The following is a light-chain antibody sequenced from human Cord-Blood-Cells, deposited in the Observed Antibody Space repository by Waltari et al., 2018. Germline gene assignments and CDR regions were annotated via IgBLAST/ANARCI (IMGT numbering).Light chain of an antibody. CDR3: QQYDNLPPFT. Sequence: DIQMTQSPSSLSASVGDSVTNTCQASQDISNYLTWYKQKPGKAPKLLIYDASNLETGVPSRFSESGSGTDFTFTISSLQPEDIATYYCQQYDNLPPFTFGPGTKVDIK. CDR1: QDISNY. J-gene: IGKJ3*01. CDR2: DAS. V-gene: IGKV1-33*01.